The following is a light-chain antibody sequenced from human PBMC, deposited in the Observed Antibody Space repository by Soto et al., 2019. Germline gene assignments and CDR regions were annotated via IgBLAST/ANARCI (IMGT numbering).Light chain of an antibody. CDR3: AAWDDNLSGFYA. Sequence: QSVLTQSPSASGTPGQRVTISCSGSASTIGRNYVYWYQQLPGTAPKLLLYRNSQRPSGVPDRFSGAKSGTSASLAISGLRSEDEAYYYCAAWDDNLSGFYAFGDGAKLTVL. CDR2: RNS. J-gene: IGLJ1*01. V-gene: IGLV1-47*01. CDR1: ASTIGRNY.